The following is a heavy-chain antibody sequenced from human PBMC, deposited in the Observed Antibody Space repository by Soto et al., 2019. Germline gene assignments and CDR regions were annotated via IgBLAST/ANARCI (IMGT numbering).Heavy chain of an antibody. CDR1: GYTCTSYY. CDR2: INPSGGST. Sequence: ASVKVSCKASGYTCTSYYMHWFPQAPGQGLEWMGIINPSGGSTSYAQKFQGRVTMTRDTSTSTVYMELSSLRSEDTAVYYCARVSMVRPDDGMDVWGQGTTVTVSS. CDR3: ARVSMVRPDDGMDV. V-gene: IGHV1-46*01. J-gene: IGHJ6*02. D-gene: IGHD3-10*01.